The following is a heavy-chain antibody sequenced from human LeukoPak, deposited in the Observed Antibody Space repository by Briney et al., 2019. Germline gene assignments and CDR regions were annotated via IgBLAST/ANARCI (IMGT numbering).Heavy chain of an antibody. CDR2: FFSDTGKT. V-gene: IGHV3-23*05. CDR1: GFSFSIYA. D-gene: IGHD6-19*01. CDR3: AKRGAGSGGLHH. Sequence: GGSLRLSCAASGFSFSIYAMAWVRQAPGKGLEWVSTFFSDTGKTDYADSVKGRFTISIDISKNVLYLQMSNLRVEDTAVYYCAKRGAGSGGLHHWGQGTLVPVSS. J-gene: IGHJ5*02.